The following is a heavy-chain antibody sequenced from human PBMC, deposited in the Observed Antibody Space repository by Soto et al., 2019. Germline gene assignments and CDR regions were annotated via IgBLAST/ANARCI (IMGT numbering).Heavy chain of an antibody. J-gene: IGHJ4*02. CDR2: ISRHKGNT. CDR3: ATCLLGAHFDY. CDR1: WSTFHRFD. Sequence: ASVKVSCKASWSTFHRFDFSWVRQAPGEGLEWTRWISRHKGNTHYTQKLQGRVTMVTDKSTSTAYMELSSLRSEDTAVYYCATCLLGAHFDYWGQGTLVTVSS. V-gene: IGHV1-18*04.